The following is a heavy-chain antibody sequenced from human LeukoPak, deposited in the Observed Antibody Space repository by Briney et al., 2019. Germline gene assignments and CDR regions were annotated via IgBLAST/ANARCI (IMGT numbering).Heavy chain of an antibody. CDR1: GFTFSSYS. J-gene: IGHJ4*02. CDR2: ISSSSSYI. Sequence: GGSLRLSCAASGFTFSSYSMNWVRQAPGKGLEWVSYISSSSSYIYYADSVKGRFTISRDNAKNSLYLQMNSLRAEDTAVYYCARAPLAYCGGDCYFFDYWGQGTLVTVSS. D-gene: IGHD2-21*02. V-gene: IGHV3-21*05. CDR3: ARAPLAYCGGDCYFFDY.